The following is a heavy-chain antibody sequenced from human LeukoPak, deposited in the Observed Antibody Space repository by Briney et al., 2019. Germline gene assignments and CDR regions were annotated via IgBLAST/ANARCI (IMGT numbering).Heavy chain of an antibody. D-gene: IGHD4-17*01. V-gene: IGHV3-23*01. CDR3: GRDPNGDYIGAFDF. CDR2: IRGSGGGT. Sequence: GGSLRLSCAVSGFTFSNYAMTWVRLAPGKGLEWVSSIRGSGGGTSYADSVRGRFTMYRDNSRDTLYLQMNNLRAEDTAVYYCGRDPNGDYIGAFDFWGQGTLVTVSS. CDR1: GFTFSNYA. J-gene: IGHJ3*01.